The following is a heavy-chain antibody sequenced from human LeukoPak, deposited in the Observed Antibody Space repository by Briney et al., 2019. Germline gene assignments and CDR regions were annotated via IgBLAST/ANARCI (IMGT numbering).Heavy chain of an antibody. CDR1: GGSFSSYY. D-gene: IGHD6-13*01. Sequence: MTSETLSLTCTVSGGSFSSYYWTWIRQPAGKGLEWIGRIYTSGSTNYNPSLKSRVTMSVDTSKNQFSLKLSSVTAADTAVYYCASSSWYGVADYWGQGTLVTVSS. CDR2: IYTSGST. J-gene: IGHJ4*02. CDR3: ASSSWYGVADY. V-gene: IGHV4-4*07.